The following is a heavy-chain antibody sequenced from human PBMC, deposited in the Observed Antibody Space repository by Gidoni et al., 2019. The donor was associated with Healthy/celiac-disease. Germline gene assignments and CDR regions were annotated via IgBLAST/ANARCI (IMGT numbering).Heavy chain of an antibody. CDR2: IWYDGSNK. CDR1: GLTFSSYG. CDR3: ARDSGGWFDP. Sequence: QLQLVESGGGVFQPGSSLRLPCPASGLTFSSYGMHWVRQAPGKGLEWVAVIWYDGSNKYYADSVKGRFTISRDNSKNTLYLQMNSLRAEDTAVYYCARDSGGWFDPWGQGTLVTVSS. D-gene: IGHD3-10*01. J-gene: IGHJ5*02. V-gene: IGHV3-33*01.